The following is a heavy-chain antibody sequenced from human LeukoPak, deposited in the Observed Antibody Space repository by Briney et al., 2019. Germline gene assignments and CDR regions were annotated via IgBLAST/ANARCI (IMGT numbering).Heavy chain of an antibody. CDR2: ISGSGGST. CDR3: AKVSTVTTWDYFAY. Sequence: GGSLRLSCVASGFTFSSYAMTWVRQAPGKGLEWVSAISGSGGSTYSADSVKGRFTISRDNSKNTLYLQMNSLRAEDTAVYYCAKVSTVTTWDYFAYWGQGTLVTVSS. CDR1: GFTFSSYA. J-gene: IGHJ4*02. D-gene: IGHD4-17*01. V-gene: IGHV3-23*01.